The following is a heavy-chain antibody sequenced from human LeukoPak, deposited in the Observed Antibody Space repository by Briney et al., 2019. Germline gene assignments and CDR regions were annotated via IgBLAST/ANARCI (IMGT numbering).Heavy chain of an antibody. Sequence: ASVKVSCKASGYIFTKYVVHWVRQAPGQRPEWMGWIKAGNGDTQDRLTITRDTSASTVYMELSSLTSEDTALYYCARDDCGDTCYPGGYWGQGTLVTVSS. CDR1: GYIFTKYV. J-gene: IGHJ4*02. CDR2: IKAGNGDT. D-gene: IGHD2-21*01. CDR3: ARDDCGDTCYPGGY. V-gene: IGHV1-3*01.